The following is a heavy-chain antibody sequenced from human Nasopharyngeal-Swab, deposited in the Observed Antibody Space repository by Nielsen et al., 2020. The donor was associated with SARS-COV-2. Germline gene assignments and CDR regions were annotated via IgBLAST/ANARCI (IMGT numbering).Heavy chain of an antibody. D-gene: IGHD1-26*01. J-gene: IGHJ6*03. Sequence: SVKVSFNASCGTFSSYAISWVRQAPGQGLEWMGGIIPIFGTANDAQKFQGRVTSTADESTSTAYMELSSLRSEDTAVYYCAVGATGYYYMDVWAKGPRSPSP. CDR3: AVGATGYYYMDV. CDR2: IIPIFGTA. CDR1: CGTFSSYA. V-gene: IGHV1-69*13.